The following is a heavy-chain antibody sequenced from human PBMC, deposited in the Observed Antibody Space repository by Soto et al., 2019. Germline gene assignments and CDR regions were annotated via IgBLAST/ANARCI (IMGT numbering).Heavy chain of an antibody. V-gene: IGHV4-34*01. CDR2: INHSGST. CDR3: ARGLTVPHDAFDI. D-gene: IGHD2-2*01. Sequence: QVQLQQWGAGLLKPSETLSLTCAVYGGSFSGYYWSWIRQPPGKGLEWIGEINHSGSTNYNPPLKSRVTISVDTSKNQFSLKLSSVTAADTAVYYCARGLTVPHDAFDIWGQGTMVTVSS. CDR1: GGSFSGYY. J-gene: IGHJ3*02.